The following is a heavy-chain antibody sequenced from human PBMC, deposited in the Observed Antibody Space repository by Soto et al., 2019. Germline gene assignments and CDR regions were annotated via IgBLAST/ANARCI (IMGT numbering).Heavy chain of an antibody. CDR2: ISGSGGST. D-gene: IGHD6-6*01. Sequence: HPGGSLRLSCAASGFTFSSYAMSWVRQAPGKGLEWVSAISGSGGSTYYADSVKGRFTISRDNSKNTLYLQMNSLRAEDTAVYYCAKVPPHSRTGARPLRDYWGQGTLVTVSS. CDR1: GFTFSSYA. J-gene: IGHJ4*02. CDR3: AKVPPHSRTGARPLRDY. V-gene: IGHV3-23*01.